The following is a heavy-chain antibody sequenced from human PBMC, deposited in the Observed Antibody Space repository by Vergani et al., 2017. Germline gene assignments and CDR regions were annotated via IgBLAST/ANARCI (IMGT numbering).Heavy chain of an antibody. CDR1: GFTFSSYA. CDR3: AKSYGYGYYDSSGYYFDY. V-gene: IGHV3-23*01. CDR2: ISGSGGST. J-gene: IGHJ4*02. D-gene: IGHD3-22*01. Sequence: EVQLLESGGGLVQPGGSLRLSCAASGFTFSSYAMSWVRQAPGKGLEWVSAISGSGGSTYYADSVKGRFTISRANSKNTLYLQMNSLRAEDTAVYYCAKSYGYGYYDSSGYYFDYWGQGTLVTVSS.